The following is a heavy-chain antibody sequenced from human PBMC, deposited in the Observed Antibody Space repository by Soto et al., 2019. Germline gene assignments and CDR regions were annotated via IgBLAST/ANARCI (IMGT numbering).Heavy chain of an antibody. CDR1: GFKFRNYA. CDR3: ARAHTMMILDRFDP. D-gene: IGHD3-22*01. Sequence: QPXGSLLLACAASGFKFRNYAIHGVRQAPGKGLEWLAVIWFDGSKKYYADSVKGRFTISRDNSKNTVYLDMNSLTADDSGVFYCARAHTMMILDRFDPWGHGTLVTVYS. CDR2: IWFDGSKK. V-gene: IGHV3-33*01. J-gene: IGHJ5*02.